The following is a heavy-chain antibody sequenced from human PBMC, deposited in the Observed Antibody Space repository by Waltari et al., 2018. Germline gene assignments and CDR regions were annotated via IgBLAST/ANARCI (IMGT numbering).Heavy chain of an antibody. CDR1: GGSFSGYY. V-gene: IGHV4-34*01. D-gene: IGHD2-2*01. CDR3: ARGRSTSHRYYYYYYMDV. J-gene: IGHJ6*03. Sequence: QVQLQQWGAGLLKPSETLSLTCAVYGGSFSGYYWSWIRQPPGKGLEWIGEINHSGSTNYNPSLKSRVTISVDTSKNQFSLKLSSVTAADTAVYYCARGRSTSHRYYYYYYMDVWGKGTTVTISS. CDR2: INHSGST.